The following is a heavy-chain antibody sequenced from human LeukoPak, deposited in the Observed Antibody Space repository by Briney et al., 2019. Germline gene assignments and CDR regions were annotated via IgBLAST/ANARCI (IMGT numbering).Heavy chain of an antibody. D-gene: IGHD5-24*01. CDR1: GFTVSSNY. Sequence: SGRSLRLSCAASGFTVSSNYMSWVRQAPGKGLEWVSVIYSGGSTYYADSVKGRFTISRDNSKNTPYLQVNSLRAEDTAVYYCARDLVSRDGYNYYYYYGMDVWGQGTTVTVSS. V-gene: IGHV3-53*01. CDR3: ARDLVSRDGYNYYYYYGMDV. CDR2: IYSGGST. J-gene: IGHJ6*02.